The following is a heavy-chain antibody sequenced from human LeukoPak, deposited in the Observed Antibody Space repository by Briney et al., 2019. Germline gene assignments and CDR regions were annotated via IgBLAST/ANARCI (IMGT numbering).Heavy chain of an antibody. J-gene: IGHJ4*02. Sequence: GGSLRLSCAASGFTFSSYGMHWVRQAPGKGLEWVAFIRYDGSNKYYADSVKGQFTISRDNSKNTLYLQMNSLRAEDTAVYYCARATPITMIVVVITTPGYWGQGTLVTVSS. CDR1: GFTFSSYG. V-gene: IGHV3-30*02. D-gene: IGHD3-22*01. CDR2: IRYDGSNK. CDR3: ARATPITMIVVVITTPGY.